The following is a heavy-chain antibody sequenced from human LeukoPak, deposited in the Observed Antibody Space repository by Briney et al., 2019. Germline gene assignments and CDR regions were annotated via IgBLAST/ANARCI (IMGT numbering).Heavy chain of an antibody. CDR1: GFTVSSNY. CDR3: ARRAGEYSHPYDY. J-gene: IGHJ4*02. D-gene: IGHD4-17*01. CDR2: IYSGGNT. V-gene: IGHV3-53*01. Sequence: GGSLRLSCAASGFTVSSNYMSWVRQAPGKGLEWVSFIYSGGNTHYSDSVKGRFTISRDNSKNTLYLQMNSLRADDTAVYYCARRAGEYSHPYDYWGQGTLVTVSS.